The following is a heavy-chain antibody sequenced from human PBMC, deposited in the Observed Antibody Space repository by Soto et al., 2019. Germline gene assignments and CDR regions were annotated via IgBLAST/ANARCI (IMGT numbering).Heavy chain of an antibody. V-gene: IGHV1-69*12. CDR3: ALHYGSGSNYYYYGMDV. CDR2: IIPIFGTA. D-gene: IGHD3-10*01. Sequence: QVQLVQSGAAVKKPGSSVKVSCKASGGTFSSYAISWVRQAPGQGLEWMGGIIPIFGTADYAQKFQGRVKITADESTSTAYMELSSLRSEDTAVYYCALHYGSGSNYYYYGMDVWGQGTTVTVSS. J-gene: IGHJ6*02. CDR1: GGTFSSYA.